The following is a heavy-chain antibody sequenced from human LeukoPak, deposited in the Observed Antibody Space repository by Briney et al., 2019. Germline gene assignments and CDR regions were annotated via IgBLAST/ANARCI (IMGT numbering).Heavy chain of an antibody. CDR2: IYYSGST. D-gene: IGHD6-19*01. V-gene: IGHV4-59*01. CDR3: ARNIAVAGLTRGYYMDV. CDR1: GGSISSYY. J-gene: IGHJ6*03. Sequence: SETLSLTCTVSGGSISSYYWSWIRQPPGKGLEWIGYIYYSGSTNYNPSLKSRVTISVDTSKNQFSLKLSSVTAADTAMYYCARNIAVAGLTRGYYMDVWGKGTTVTVSS.